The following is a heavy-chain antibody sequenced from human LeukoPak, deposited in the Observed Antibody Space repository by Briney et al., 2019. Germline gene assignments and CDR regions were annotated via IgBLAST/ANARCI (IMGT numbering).Heavy chain of an antibody. J-gene: IGHJ4*02. CDR3: TRRPYSSSWYYFDY. CDR2: ISSSGSML. CDR1: GFTFTDYY. D-gene: IGHD6-13*01. V-gene: IGHV3-11*04. Sequence: GGSLRLSCTVSGFTFTDYYMSWVRQAPGKGLEWVSYISSSGSMLHYADSVEGRFTISRDNAENSLYLQMSSLRVEDTAVYYCTRRPYSSSWYYFDYWGQGTLVTVSS.